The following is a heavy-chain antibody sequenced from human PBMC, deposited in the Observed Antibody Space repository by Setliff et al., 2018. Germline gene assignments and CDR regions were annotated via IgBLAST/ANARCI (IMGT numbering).Heavy chain of an antibody. CDR2: IYHSGST. V-gene: IGHV4-38-2*01. CDR3: ARTPDGFLGDGYNLNTLGYFDS. D-gene: IGHD3-3*01. J-gene: IGHJ4*02. Sequence: SETLSLTRAVSGYSISSGYYWGWIRQPPGKGLEWIGSIYHSGSTYYNPSLKSRVTISVDTSKNQFSLKLSSVTAADTAVYYCARTPDGFLGDGYNLNTLGYFDSWGQGTLVTVSS. CDR1: GYSISSGYY.